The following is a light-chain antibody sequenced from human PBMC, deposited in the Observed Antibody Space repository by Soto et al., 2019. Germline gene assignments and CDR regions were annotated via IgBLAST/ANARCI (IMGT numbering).Light chain of an antibody. J-gene: IGLJ1*01. CDR1: SSDIGSYNR. CDR2: EVN. V-gene: IGLV2-18*02. Sequence: QSVLTQPASVSGSPGQSITISCTGTSSDIGSYNRVSWYQQPPGTAPKLIIYEVNNQPSGVPDRFSGSKSGNTASLTISGLQAEDEADYYCNSFTTSSTYVFGTGTKVTVL. CDR3: NSFTTSSTYV.